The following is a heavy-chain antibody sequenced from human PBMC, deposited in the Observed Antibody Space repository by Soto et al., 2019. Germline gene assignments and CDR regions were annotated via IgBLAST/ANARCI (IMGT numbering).Heavy chain of an antibody. Sequence: QITLKESGPTLVKPTQTLTLTCTFSGFSLSTSGVGVGWIRQPPGKALEWLALIYWDDDKRYSPSLKSRLTIXXDXXXXXXXXXXXXXXXXXXXXXXXXXXXXXXRFLEYLIWGQGTLVTVSS. V-gene: IGHV2-5*02. CDR2: IYWDDDK. CDR3: XXXXXXXRFLEYLI. D-gene: IGHD3-3*01. CDR1: GFSLSTSGVG. J-gene: IGHJ4*02.